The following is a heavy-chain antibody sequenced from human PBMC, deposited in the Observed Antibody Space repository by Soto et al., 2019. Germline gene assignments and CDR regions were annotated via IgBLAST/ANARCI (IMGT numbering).Heavy chain of an antibody. CDR3: ARVAPTATTVSTDFDY. Sequence: QVQLVQSGAEVKKPGASVKVSCKASGYTFTSYGISWVRQAPGQGLEWMGWISAYNGNTNYAQMLQGRVTMTTDTSTSTAYMELRSVRSDDTAVYYCARVAPTATTVSTDFDYWGQGTLVTVSS. J-gene: IGHJ4*02. CDR2: ISAYNGNT. D-gene: IGHD4-4*01. V-gene: IGHV1-18*01. CDR1: GYTFTSYG.